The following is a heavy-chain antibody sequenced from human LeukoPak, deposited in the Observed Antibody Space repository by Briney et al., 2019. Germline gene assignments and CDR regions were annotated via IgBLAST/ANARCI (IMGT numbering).Heavy chain of an antibody. CDR2: ISSSSSYT. CDR1: GFTFSDYY. J-gene: IGHJ3*02. Sequence: KSGGSLRLSCAASGFTFSDYYMSWIRQAPGKGLEWVSYISSSSSYTNYADSVKGRFTISRDNAKNSLYLQMNSLRAEDTAVYYCARGKDYYGSGSPDGGPGAFDIWGQGIMVTVSS. CDR3: ARGKDYYGSGSPDGGPGAFDI. V-gene: IGHV3-11*06. D-gene: IGHD3-10*01.